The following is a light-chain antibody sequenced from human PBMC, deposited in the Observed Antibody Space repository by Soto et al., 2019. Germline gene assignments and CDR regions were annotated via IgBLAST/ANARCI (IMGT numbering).Light chain of an antibody. V-gene: IGKV3-20*01. Sequence: EIVLTQSPATLSLSPGESATLSCRASQSMSSSYLAWYQQKPGQAPRLVIYGASSRATGIPDRFSGSGSGTDFTLTISRLEPEDFAVYYCQQYRTFGQGTKVDIK. CDR2: GAS. CDR1: QSMSSSY. J-gene: IGKJ1*01. CDR3: QQYRT.